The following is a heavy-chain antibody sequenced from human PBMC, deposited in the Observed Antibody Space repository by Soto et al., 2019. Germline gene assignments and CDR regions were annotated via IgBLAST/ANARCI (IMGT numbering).Heavy chain of an antibody. Sequence: QVQLVEFGGGVVQPGRSLRLSCVASRFTFSNYAMHWVRQAPGKGLQWVALISFDGSTKYYADSVKGRFTISRDNSKNTLYLQMNSLRAEDTAVYYCARSPGYCSTTRCYGRDFAMDVWGQGTTVTVSS. J-gene: IGHJ6*02. CDR3: ARSPGYCSTTRCYGRDFAMDV. CDR1: RFTFSNYA. CDR2: ISFDGSTK. D-gene: IGHD2-2*01. V-gene: IGHV3-30-3*01.